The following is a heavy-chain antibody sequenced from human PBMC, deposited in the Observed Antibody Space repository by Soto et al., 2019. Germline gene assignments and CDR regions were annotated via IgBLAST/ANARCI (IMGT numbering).Heavy chain of an antibody. CDR2: VNHGGST. CDR3: ARAAVAAGDPFDK. D-gene: IGHD2-21*01. CDR1: GGSFSGFF. V-gene: IGHV4-34*01. Sequence: GGSFSGFFWGWIRQPPGKGLEWIGEVNHGGSTNYNPSLKSRVTISSDTSKNHFSLTLRSVTAADTAVYYCARAAVAAGDPFDKWGQGALVTVSS. J-gene: IGHJ4*02.